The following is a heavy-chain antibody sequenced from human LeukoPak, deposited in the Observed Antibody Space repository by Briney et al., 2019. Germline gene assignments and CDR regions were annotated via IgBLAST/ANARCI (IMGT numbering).Heavy chain of an antibody. V-gene: IGHV1-69*04. J-gene: IGHJ4*02. CDR1: GGIFSNYG. CDR2: IIPIVGIA. Sequence: SVKVSCKASGGIFSNYGINWVRQAPGQGLEWMGRIIPIVGIAKYAQNFQGRVTITADKSTTTAYMELSSLKSEDTAVYFCARDPNWNGVVPFDYWGQGTLVTVSS. D-gene: IGHD1-20*01. CDR3: ARDPNWNGVVPFDY.